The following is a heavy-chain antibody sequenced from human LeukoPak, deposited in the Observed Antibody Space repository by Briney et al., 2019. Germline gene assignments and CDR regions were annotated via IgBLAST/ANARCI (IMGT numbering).Heavy chain of an antibody. D-gene: IGHD3-22*01. Sequence: PGGSLRLSYAASGFTFSSYWMSWVRQAPGKGLEWVANIKQDGSEKYYVDSVKGRFTISRDNAKNSLYLQMNSLRAEDTAVYYCARQDDSSGYYRQPLDYWGQGTLVTVSS. V-gene: IGHV3-7*01. CDR1: GFTFSSYW. CDR3: ARQDDSSGYYRQPLDY. J-gene: IGHJ4*02. CDR2: IKQDGSEK.